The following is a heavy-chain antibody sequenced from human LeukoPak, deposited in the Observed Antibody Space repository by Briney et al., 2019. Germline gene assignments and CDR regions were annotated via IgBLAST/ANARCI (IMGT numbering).Heavy chain of an antibody. D-gene: IGHD5-18*01. Sequence: PGGSLRLSCEASGFTFENYWMSWVRQVPRKGPEWVANIKQDGSVEHYLDSVKGRFTISRDNAKNALFLQMNSLIPEDTAEYYCARWAGVTDQWGQGTLVTVSS. CDR3: ARWAGVTDQ. J-gene: IGHJ4*02. CDR2: IKQDGSVE. V-gene: IGHV3-7*01. CDR1: GFTFENYW.